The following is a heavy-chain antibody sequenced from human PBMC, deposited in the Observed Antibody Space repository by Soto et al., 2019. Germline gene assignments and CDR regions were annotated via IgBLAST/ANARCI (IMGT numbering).Heavy chain of an antibody. Sequence: QVQLVQSGTEVKKPGASVKVSCQASGYSISAYYIHWVRQAPGQGLAWMGWIDPKNGGTVSAQKFQCRLTMTRDTSISTVYMYLSGLTSDDTALYYCGRDAYGIFPYRGQGSLVTVSS. CDR2: IDPKNGGT. CDR1: GYSISAYY. D-gene: IGHD3-10*01. J-gene: IGHJ4*02. CDR3: GRDAYGIFPY. V-gene: IGHV1-2*02.